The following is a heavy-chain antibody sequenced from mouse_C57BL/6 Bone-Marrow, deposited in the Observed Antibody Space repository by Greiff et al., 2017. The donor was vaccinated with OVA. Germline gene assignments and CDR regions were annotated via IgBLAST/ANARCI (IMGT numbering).Heavy chain of an antibody. Sequence: VQLQESGSELRSPGSSVKLSCKDFDSEVFPIAYMSWVRQKPGHGFEWIGGILPSIGRTIYGEKFEDKATLDADTLSNTAYLELNSLTSEDSAIDYCARGGSNYWYFDVWGTGTTVTVSS. D-gene: IGHD2-5*01. J-gene: IGHJ1*03. CDR1: DSEVFPIAY. CDR3: ARGGSNYWYFDV. V-gene: IGHV15-2*01. CDR2: ILPSIGRT.